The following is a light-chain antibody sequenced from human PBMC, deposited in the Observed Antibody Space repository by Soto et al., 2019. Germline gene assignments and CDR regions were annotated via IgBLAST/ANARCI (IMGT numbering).Light chain of an antibody. J-gene: IGLJ2*01. Sequence: QSALTQPPSASGSPGQSVTISCTGTSSDVGGYNYVSWYRQHPGKAPKLMIYEVTKRPSGVPDRFSGSKSGNTASLTVSGLQADDEADYYCSSYAGSDNFVVFGGGTKLTVL. CDR1: SSDVGGYNY. CDR3: SSYAGSDNFVV. CDR2: EVT. V-gene: IGLV2-8*01.